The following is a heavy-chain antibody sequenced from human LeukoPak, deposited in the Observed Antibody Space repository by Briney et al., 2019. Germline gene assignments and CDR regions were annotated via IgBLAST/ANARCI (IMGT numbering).Heavy chain of an antibody. D-gene: IGHD6-13*01. CDR2: ISSSGST. V-gene: IGHV4-61*02. Sequence: SETLSLTCTVSGDSISSGDYYWSWIRQPAGKGLEWIGRISSSGSTNYNPSLKSRVTISVDTSKNQFSLKLSSVTAVDTAVYYCARINSSSWYFPGEYYMDVWGKGTTVTVSS. J-gene: IGHJ6*03. CDR3: ARINSSSWYFPGEYYMDV. CDR1: GDSISSGDYY.